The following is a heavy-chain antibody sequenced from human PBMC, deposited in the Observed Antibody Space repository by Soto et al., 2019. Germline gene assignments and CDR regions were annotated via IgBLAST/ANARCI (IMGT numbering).Heavy chain of an antibody. J-gene: IGHJ4*02. D-gene: IGHD3-10*01. Sequence: PGGSLRLSCAASGFTFSSYAMSWVRQAPGKGLEWVSGISGSADSRYYADSVKGRFTISGDNSKNTLYLQMNSLRAEDTAVYYCPRGVMDFDYWGQGILVTVSS. CDR2: ISGSADSR. V-gene: IGHV3-23*01. CDR3: PRGVMDFDY. CDR1: GFTFSSYA.